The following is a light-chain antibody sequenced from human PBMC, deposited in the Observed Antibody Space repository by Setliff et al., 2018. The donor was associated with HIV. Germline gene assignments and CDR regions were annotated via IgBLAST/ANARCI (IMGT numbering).Light chain of an antibody. Sequence: QSVLTQPAPVSGSPGQSITISCTGTNSDVGGYNYVSWYQHHPGKAPKLMIFAVSNRPSGVSHRFSGSKSGNTASLTISGLQAEDEADYYCSSYTSTNTPWVFGGGTKVTVL. CDR1: NSDVGGYNY. J-gene: IGLJ3*02. CDR3: SSYTSTNTPWV. V-gene: IGLV2-14*01. CDR2: AVS.